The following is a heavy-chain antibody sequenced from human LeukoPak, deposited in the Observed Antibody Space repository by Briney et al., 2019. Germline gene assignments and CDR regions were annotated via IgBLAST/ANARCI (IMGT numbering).Heavy chain of an antibody. V-gene: IGHV3-72*01. CDR3: ARYPSPHL. Sequence: GGSLRLSCVASGFTFSAHAMDWARQAPGKGLEWVGRTRNKANSYTTEYAASVKGRFTISRDDSKNSLYLEMNSLKTEDTAVYYCARYPSPHLWCKGTTVTVSS. CDR2: TRNKANSYTT. J-gene: IGHJ6*04. CDR1: GFTFSAHA.